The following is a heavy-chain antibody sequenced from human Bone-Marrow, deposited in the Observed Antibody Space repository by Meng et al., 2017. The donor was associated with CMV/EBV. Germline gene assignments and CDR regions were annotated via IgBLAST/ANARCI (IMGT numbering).Heavy chain of an antibody. CDR3: AREVAFVVVPAAISWGWFDP. J-gene: IGHJ5*02. CDR2: ISAYKGNT. D-gene: IGHD2-2*01. CDR1: GYTFTSYG. V-gene: IGHV1-18*01. Sequence: ASVKVSCKASGYTFTSYGISWVRQAPGQGLEWMGWISAYKGNTNYAQKLQGRVTMTTDTSTSTAYMELRSLRSDDTAVYYCAREVAFVVVPAAISWGWFDPWGPGTLVTVSS.